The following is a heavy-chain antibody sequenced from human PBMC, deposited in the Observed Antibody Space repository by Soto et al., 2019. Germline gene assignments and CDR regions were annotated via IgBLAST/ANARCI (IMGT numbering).Heavy chain of an antibody. D-gene: IGHD6-19*01. CDR2: ITGSGAGT. J-gene: IGHJ4*02. Sequence: EVQLLESGGGFVQPGGSLRLSCAASGFTLSNYAMSWVRQTPVKGLEWVSSITGSGAGTYYADSVKGRFTISRDNSTNTQYLEMNSLRVEDTAVYYCAKYTSGWDFDSWGQGTLVTVSS. V-gene: IGHV3-23*01. CDR3: AKYTSGWDFDS. CDR1: GFTLSNYA.